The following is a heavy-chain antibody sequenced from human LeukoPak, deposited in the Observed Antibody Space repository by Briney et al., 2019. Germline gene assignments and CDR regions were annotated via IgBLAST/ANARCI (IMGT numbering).Heavy chain of an antibody. CDR1: GFSFNEAW. Sequence: PGGSLILSCTASGFSFNEAWMSWVRQAPGRGLEWIGRIKSKADGGTTDYAAPVKGTFTMSRDDSRYTLYLQMNNLQTEDTAVYYCTTGGLGTWGQGALVTVSS. V-gene: IGHV3-15*01. J-gene: IGHJ5*02. CDR3: TTGGLGT. CDR2: IKSKADGGTT. D-gene: IGHD1-26*01.